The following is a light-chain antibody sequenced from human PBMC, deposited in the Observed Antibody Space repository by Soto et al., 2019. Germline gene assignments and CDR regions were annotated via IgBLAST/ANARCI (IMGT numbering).Light chain of an antibody. CDR3: LQYETYWT. Sequence: DIQMTHSPSTLSASIGDRVTITCRASQTISDWLAWHQQKPGKAPKLLIYKASSLESGVPSRFSGSGSGTEFTLTISSLQPDDFATYYCLQYETYWTFGQGTKVDIK. CDR1: QTISDW. V-gene: IGKV1-5*03. CDR2: KAS. J-gene: IGKJ1*01.